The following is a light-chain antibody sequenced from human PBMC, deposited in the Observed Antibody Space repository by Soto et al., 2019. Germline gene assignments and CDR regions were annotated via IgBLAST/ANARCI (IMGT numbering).Light chain of an antibody. Sequence: EIMLTQSPGTLSLSPGEGATLSCRASQSVTSNYLAWYQLKPGQPPRLLIYNASRRATGIPDRFSGSGSGTDFTLTISRLEPEDFAVYYCQQYGSSPYTFGQGTKLEIK. CDR1: QSVTSNY. CDR3: QQYGSSPYT. CDR2: NAS. J-gene: IGKJ2*01. V-gene: IGKV3-20*01.